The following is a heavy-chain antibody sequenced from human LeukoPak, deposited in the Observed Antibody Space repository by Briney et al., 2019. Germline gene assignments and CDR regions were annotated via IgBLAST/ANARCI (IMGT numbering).Heavy chain of an antibody. V-gene: IGHV4-59*01. CDR1: GGSISSYY. Sequence: PSETLSLTCTVSGGSISSYYWSWIRQPPGKGLEWIGYIYYSGSTNYIPSLKSRVTISVDTSKNQFSLKLSSVTAADTAVYYCARAWMTNDAFDIWGQGTMVTVSS. CDR2: IYYSGST. J-gene: IGHJ3*02. CDR3: ARAWMTNDAFDI. D-gene: IGHD2-2*03.